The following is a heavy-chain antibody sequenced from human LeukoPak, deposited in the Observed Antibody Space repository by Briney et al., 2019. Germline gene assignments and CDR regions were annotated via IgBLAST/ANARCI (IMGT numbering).Heavy chain of an antibody. V-gene: IGHV3-30*04. Sequence: GGSLRLSCAASGFTFSGYAMHWVRQAPGEGLEWVAVISDDGRTKDYADSVRGRFTISRDNSKKALYLHINSLKTEDTAVYYCANAASTTYDNTGFYLLDWGQGTLVTVSP. D-gene: IGHD3-22*01. CDR2: ISDDGRTK. J-gene: IGHJ4*02. CDR3: ANAASTTYDNTGFYLLD. CDR1: GFTFSGYA.